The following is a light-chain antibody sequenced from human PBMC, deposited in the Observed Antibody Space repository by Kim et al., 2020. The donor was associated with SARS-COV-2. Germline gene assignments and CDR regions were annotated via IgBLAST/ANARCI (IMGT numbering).Light chain of an antibody. CDR3: SSYTTASTYV. CDR1: NNGVSAYNY. CDR2: DVN. J-gene: IGLJ1*01. Sequence: GPSITITGAGTNNGVSAYNYVSWYQLYPGKAPKLIIYDVNKRPSGVSVRFSGSKSGDTASLTISGLQAEDEADYYCSSYTTASTYVFGTGTKVTVL. V-gene: IGLV2-14*03.